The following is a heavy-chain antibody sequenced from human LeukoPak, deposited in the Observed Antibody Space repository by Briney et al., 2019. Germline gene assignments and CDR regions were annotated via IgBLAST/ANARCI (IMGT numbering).Heavy chain of an antibody. J-gene: IGHJ4*02. Sequence: SETLSLTCTVSGGSMSSTSFYWNWIRQSAGKGLEWIGRLYISGGTNYNPSLKSRVTISADTSKNQFSLRLSSMTAADTAVYYCARVTGYMIEDYFDYWGQGTLVTVSS. V-gene: IGHV4-61*02. D-gene: IGHD3-22*01. CDR3: ARVTGYMIEDYFDY. CDR2: LYISGGT. CDR1: GGSMSSTSFY.